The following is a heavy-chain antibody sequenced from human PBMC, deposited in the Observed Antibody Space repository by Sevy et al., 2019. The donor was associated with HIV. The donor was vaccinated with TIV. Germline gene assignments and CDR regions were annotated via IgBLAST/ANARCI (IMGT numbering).Heavy chain of an antibody. Sequence: GGSLRLSCAASEFTFSDYYMSWIRQAPGKGLEWVSYISSSGSTIYYADSVKGRFTISRDNAKNSLYLQMNSLRAEDTAVYYCARSRRYYDSSGSDYWGQGTLVTVSS. CDR2: ISSSGSTI. D-gene: IGHD3-22*01. CDR1: EFTFSDYY. J-gene: IGHJ4*02. V-gene: IGHV3-11*01. CDR3: ARSRRYYDSSGSDY.